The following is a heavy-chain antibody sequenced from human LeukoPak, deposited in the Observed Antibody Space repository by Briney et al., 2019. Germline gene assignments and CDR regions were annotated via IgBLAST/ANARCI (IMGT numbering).Heavy chain of an antibody. CDR3: AKGIQLPPLFDY. J-gene: IGHJ4*02. D-gene: IGHD2-2*01. CDR2: ISSNGGST. CDR1: GFTFSSYA. V-gene: IGHV3-64*01. Sequence: GGSLRLSCAASGFTFSSYAMHWVRQPPGEGLEYVSAISSNGGSTYYANSVKGRFTISRDNSKNTLYLQMGSLRAEGMAMYYCAKGIQLPPLFDYWGQGTLVTVSS.